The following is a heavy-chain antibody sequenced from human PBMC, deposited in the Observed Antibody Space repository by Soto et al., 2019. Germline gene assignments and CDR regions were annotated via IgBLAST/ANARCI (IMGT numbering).Heavy chain of an antibody. V-gene: IGHV4-31*03. CDR3: ARRNYDSSGFQIEY. D-gene: IGHD3-22*01. CDR1: GGSIISGGYY. J-gene: IGHJ4*02. Sequence: QVQLQESGPGLVKPSQTLSLTCTVSGGSIISGGYYLSWVRQHPGKGLEWIGYIYYSGSTYYNPSLESRVTISVDTSKNQFSLKRSSVTAADTAVYYCARRNYDSSGFQIEYWGQGTLVSVSS. CDR2: IYYSGST.